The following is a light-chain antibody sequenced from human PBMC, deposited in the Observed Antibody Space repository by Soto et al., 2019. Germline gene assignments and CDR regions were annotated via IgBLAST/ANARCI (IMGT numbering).Light chain of an antibody. CDR2: DAS. CDR3: QQLSNWLPCT. V-gene: IGKV3-11*01. CDR1: QSVSSY. Sequence: EIVLTQSPATLSLSPGERATLSCRASQSVSSYLAWYQQKPGQAPRLLIYDASNRATGIPARFSGSGSGTDFTLTISSLEPEDFAVYYCQQLSNWLPCTFGQGTKLEIK. J-gene: IGKJ2*02.